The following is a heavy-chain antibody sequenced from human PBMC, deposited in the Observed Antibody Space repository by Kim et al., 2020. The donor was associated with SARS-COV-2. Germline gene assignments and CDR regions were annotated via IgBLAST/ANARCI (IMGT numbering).Heavy chain of an antibody. D-gene: IGHD5-18*01. Sequence: GGSLRLSCAASDFTFSSFWMHWVRQAPGKGLEWVANIKQDGSETSYVDSVKGRFTISRDNAKKSLYLQMNSLRADDTAVYYCASGGLSIGYNYGYGPVRGPWGQGTLVSVSS. CDR3: ASGGLSIGYNYGYGPVRGP. CDR1: DFTFSSFW. J-gene: IGHJ5*02. V-gene: IGHV3-7*01. CDR2: IKQDGSET.